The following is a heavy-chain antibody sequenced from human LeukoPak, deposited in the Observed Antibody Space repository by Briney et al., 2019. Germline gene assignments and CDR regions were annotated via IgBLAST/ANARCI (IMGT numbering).Heavy chain of an antibody. CDR1: GFTFSSYA. CDR3: ARGGYSSSWYPLDP. J-gene: IGHJ5*02. CDR2: ISGSGGST. V-gene: IGHV3-23*01. Sequence: GGSLRLSCAASGFTFSSYAMSWVRQAPGKGLEWVSAISGSGGSTYYADSVKGRFTISRDNSKNTLYLQMNSLRAEDTAVYYCARGGYSSSWYPLDPWGQGTLVTVSS. D-gene: IGHD6-13*01.